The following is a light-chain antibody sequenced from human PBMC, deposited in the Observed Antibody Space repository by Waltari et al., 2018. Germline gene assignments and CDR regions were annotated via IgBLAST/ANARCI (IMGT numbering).Light chain of an antibody. CDR3: QQYYIRRT. CDR2: WAS. J-gene: IGKJ1*01. Sequence: IVMTQSTDSLAVGLGERATINSKDRQTILYNSNDKNYLAWYQQKPGQPTRLLIYWASTRESGLPDRFSCSGSGTYFTLSIRDLQSEHLAICYCQQYYIRRTFDQGTMVEI. CDR1: QTILYNSNDKNY. V-gene: IGKV4-1*01.